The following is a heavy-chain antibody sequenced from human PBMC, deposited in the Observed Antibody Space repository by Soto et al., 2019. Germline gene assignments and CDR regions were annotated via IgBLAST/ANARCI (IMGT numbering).Heavy chain of an antibody. J-gene: IGHJ4*02. V-gene: IGHV3-7*05. CDR2: INQDGSEK. D-gene: IGHD6-6*01. Sequence: GGSLRLSCAASGFTFSNFLMSWVRQAPGKELEWVANINQDGSEKYYVDSVKGRFTISRDNTNNSLYLQMSRLRSEDTAVYYCAAAARLGVFDYWGQGTLVTVSS. CDR3: AAAARLGVFDY. CDR1: GFTFSNFL.